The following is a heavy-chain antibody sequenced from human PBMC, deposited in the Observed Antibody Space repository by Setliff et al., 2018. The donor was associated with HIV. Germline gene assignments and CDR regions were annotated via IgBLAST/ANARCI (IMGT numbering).Heavy chain of an antibody. Sequence: SETLSLTCTVSGGSISSSSYYWGWIRQPPGKGLEWIGSIYYSGSTYYNPSLKSRVTISVDTSKNQFSLKLSSVTAADTAVYYCARQRPTLGDYWGQGTLVTVSS. CDR3: ARQRPTLGDY. J-gene: IGHJ4*02. V-gene: IGHV4-39*01. CDR1: GGSISSSSYY. CDR2: IYYSGST. D-gene: IGHD4-17*01.